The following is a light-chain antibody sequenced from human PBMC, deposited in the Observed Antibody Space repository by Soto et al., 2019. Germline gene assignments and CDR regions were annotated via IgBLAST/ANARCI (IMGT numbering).Light chain of an antibody. Sequence: DIVMTQSPDSLAVSLGERATINCKSSQSVLYSSNNKNYLAWYQQKPGQPPKLLIYWASTRESGVPDRFSGSWSGTDFTLTISILQAEDVAVYYCQQYYSTPWTFGKGTKVEMK. V-gene: IGKV4-1*01. CDR2: WAS. J-gene: IGKJ1*01. CDR1: QSVLYSSNNKNY. CDR3: QQYYSTPWT.